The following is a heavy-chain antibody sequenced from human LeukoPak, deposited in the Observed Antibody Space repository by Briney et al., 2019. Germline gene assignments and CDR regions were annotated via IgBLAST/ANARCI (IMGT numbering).Heavy chain of an antibody. J-gene: IGHJ3*01. CDR3: ARQKCTSASCLTKNAFDV. CDR2: IYISGTT. V-gene: IGHV4-59*08. D-gene: IGHD2-2*01. Sequence: SETLSLTCTVSGSISSYYWSWIRQPPGKGLEWIGYIYISGTTNYNPSLKSRVTISVDTSKNQFSLDLSSVTAADSAVYYCARQKCTSASCLTKNAFDVWGQGTMVTVSS. CDR1: GSISSYY.